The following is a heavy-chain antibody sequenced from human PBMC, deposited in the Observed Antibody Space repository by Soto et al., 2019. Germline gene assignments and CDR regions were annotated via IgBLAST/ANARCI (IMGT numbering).Heavy chain of an antibody. CDR1: HATFTGYT. Sequence: QVHLVQSETEVKEPGASVTVSCKTSHATFTGYTINWVRQAPGQGLEWLGWISSLNGNPYYARDSQRRITMTTNAAADTAHRQLRSLRSDDTTVYFCARGTVTSGRWFGPWGQGTLATVSA. CDR3: ARGTVTSGRWFGP. J-gene: IGHJ5*02. V-gene: IGHV1-18*04. D-gene: IGHD4-17*01. CDR2: ISSLNGNP.